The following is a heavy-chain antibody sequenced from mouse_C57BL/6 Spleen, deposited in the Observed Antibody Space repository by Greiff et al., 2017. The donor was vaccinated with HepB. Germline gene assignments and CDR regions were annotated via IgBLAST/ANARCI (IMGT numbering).Heavy chain of an antibody. J-gene: IGHJ4*01. V-gene: IGHV1-52*01. CDR1: GYTFTSYW. Sequence: QVQLQQPGAELVRPGSSVKLSCKASGYTFTSYWMHWVKHRPIQGLEWIGNIDPSDSETHYNQKFKDKATLTVDKSSSTAYMQLSSLTSEDSAVYYCARSSGDYYAMDYWGQGTSVTVSS. CDR2: IDPSDSET. CDR3: ARSSGDYYAMDY.